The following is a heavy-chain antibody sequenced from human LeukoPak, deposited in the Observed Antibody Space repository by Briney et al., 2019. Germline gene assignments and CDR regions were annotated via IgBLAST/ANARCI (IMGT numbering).Heavy chain of an antibody. Sequence: KTSETLSLTCAVYGGSFSGYYWSWIRQPPGKGLEWIGEINHSGSTNYNPSLKSRVTISVDTSKNQFSLKLSSVTAADTAVYYCARDWLTLGYYYGMDVWGQGTTVTVSS. CDR1: GGSFSGYY. D-gene: IGHD4/OR15-4a*01. CDR3: ARDWLTLGYYYGMDV. CDR2: INHSGST. J-gene: IGHJ6*02. V-gene: IGHV4-34*01.